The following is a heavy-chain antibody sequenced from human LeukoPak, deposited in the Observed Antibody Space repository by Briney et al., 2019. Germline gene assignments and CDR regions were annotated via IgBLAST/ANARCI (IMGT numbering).Heavy chain of an antibody. J-gene: IGHJ4*02. D-gene: IGHD3-3*01. CDR1: GFTFSSYA. Sequence: GGSLRLSCAASGFTFSSYAMSWVRQAPGKGLEWVPAISGSGGSTYYADSVKGRFTISRDNSKNTLYLQMNSLRAEDTAVYYCAKDPFYDFWSGYYPRDYWGQGTLVTVSS. CDR3: AKDPFYDFWSGYYPRDY. CDR2: ISGSGGST. V-gene: IGHV3-23*01.